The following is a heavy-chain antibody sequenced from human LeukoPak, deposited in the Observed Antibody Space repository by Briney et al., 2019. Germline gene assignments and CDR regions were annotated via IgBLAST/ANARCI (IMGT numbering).Heavy chain of an antibody. V-gene: IGHV3-21*01. CDR3: ARDGGLAYCGGDCYDLGYYYYYYMDV. CDR1: GFIFSDFS. D-gene: IGHD2-21*02. Sequence: GGSLRLSCAASGFIFSDFSISWVRQAPGKGLEWVSCISSSSSDIYYADSVKGRFTVSRDNAKNSLYLQMNSLRAEDTAVYYCARDGGLAYCGGDCYDLGYYYYYYMDVWGKGTTVTISS. J-gene: IGHJ6*03. CDR2: ISSSSSDI.